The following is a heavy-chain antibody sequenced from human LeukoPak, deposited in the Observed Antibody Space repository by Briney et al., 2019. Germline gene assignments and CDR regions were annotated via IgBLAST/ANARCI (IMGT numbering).Heavy chain of an antibody. CDR1: GFTFSSYA. D-gene: IGHD3/OR15-3a*01. J-gene: IGHJ4*02. CDR3: ARDWTGSIDY. CDR2: ISYDGSNK. Sequence: GGSLRLSCAAPGFTFSSYAMHWVRQAPGKGLEWVAVISYDGSNKYYADSVKGRFTISRDNSKNTLYPQMNSLRAEDTAVYYCARDWTGSIDYWGQGTLVTVSS. V-gene: IGHV3-30-3*01.